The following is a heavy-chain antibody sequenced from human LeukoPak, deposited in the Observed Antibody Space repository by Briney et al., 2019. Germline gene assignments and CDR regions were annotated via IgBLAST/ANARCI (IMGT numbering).Heavy chain of an antibody. CDR2: INGDESST. Sequence: SGGSLRLSCAASAFTFNTYWMHWVRQVPGRGLEWVSRINGDESSTNYADSVKGRFTISRDNAKNTLYLQMNSLRAEDTAVYYCARVPIGSYHFDCWGQGTLVTVSS. D-gene: IGHD3-10*01. CDR3: ARVPIGSYHFDC. J-gene: IGHJ4*02. V-gene: IGHV3-74*01. CDR1: AFTFNTYW.